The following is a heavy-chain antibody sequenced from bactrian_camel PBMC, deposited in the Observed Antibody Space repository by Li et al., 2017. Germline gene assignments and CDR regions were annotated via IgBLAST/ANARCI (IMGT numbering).Heavy chain of an antibody. J-gene: IGHJ6*01. V-gene: IGHV3S40*01. CDR3: ATVESVSKWFGY. Sequence: VQLVESGGGLVQPGGSLRLSCAYSGDTFSEYSFTWVRQPPGEGLEWVSGISGGGADYYADSVRGRFTISRDNAKNTVYLQMNSLRADDTALYYCATVESVSKWFGYWGQGTQVTVS. CDR2: ISGGGAD. CDR1: GDTFSEYS.